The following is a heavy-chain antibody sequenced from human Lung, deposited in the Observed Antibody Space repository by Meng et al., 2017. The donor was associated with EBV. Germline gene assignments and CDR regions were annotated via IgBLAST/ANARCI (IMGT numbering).Heavy chain of an antibody. CDR3: SRDLVGADDV. D-gene: IGHD5-24*01. Sequence: GQLVESGGALVQPGGSLRRSCAVSGFRFSRYWMHWVRQVPGKGLVWVSRTNEDGGITNYADSVKGRFTISRDNTKNTLYLQMNSLRAEDTAMYFCSRDLVGADDVWGRGTLVTVSS. V-gene: IGHV3-74*01. J-gene: IGHJ4*02. CDR1: GFRFSRYW. CDR2: TNEDGGIT.